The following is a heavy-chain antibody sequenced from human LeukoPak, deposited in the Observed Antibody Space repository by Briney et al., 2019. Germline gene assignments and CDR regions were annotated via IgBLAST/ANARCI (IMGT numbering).Heavy chain of an antibody. D-gene: IGHD3-3*01. Sequence: SETLSLTCTVSGGSISSYYWNWIRQPPGKGLEWIGYIYYSGSTNYNPSLKSRVTISVDTSKNQFSLKLSSVTAADTAVYYCARGGSFFRYYFDYWGQGTLVTVSS. V-gene: IGHV4-59*01. CDR1: GGSISSYY. CDR2: IYYSGST. CDR3: ARGGSFFRYYFDY. J-gene: IGHJ4*02.